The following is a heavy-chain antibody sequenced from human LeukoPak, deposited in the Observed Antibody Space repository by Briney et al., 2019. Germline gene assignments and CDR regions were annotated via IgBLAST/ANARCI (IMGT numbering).Heavy chain of an antibody. CDR3: ARGLWDIVVVSASRAYYYYMDV. Sequence: QTLSLTCAISGDSVSTNSAAWNWIRQSPSGGLEWLGRTYYRSKWHNDYAVSVKGRITFNADTSKNQFSLQLKSVTPEDTAVYYCARGLWDIVVVSASRAYYYYMDVWGKGTTVTVS. J-gene: IGHJ6*03. CDR1: GDSVSTNSAA. CDR2: TYYRSKWHN. V-gene: IGHV6-1*01. D-gene: IGHD2-2*01.